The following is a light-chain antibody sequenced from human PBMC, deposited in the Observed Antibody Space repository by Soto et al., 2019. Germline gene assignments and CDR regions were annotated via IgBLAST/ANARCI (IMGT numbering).Light chain of an antibody. CDR1: QSISSRY. Sequence: EIVLTQSPGTLSLSPGERATLSCRASQSISSRYLAWYQQKPGQAPRLLIYGASSRATGIPDRFSGSGSGTEFTLTISRLEPEDFAVYYCQQYGSSPQGITFGQGTRLEIK. CDR3: QQYGSSPQGIT. J-gene: IGKJ5*01. CDR2: GAS. V-gene: IGKV3-20*01.